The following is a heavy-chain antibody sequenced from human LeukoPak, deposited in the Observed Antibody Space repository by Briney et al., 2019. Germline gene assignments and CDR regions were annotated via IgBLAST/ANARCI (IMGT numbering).Heavy chain of an antibody. CDR2: IYYSGST. J-gene: IGHJ6*04. CDR3: ARMGLWFGELSTYYYYGMDV. D-gene: IGHD3-10*01. CDR1: GGSISSYY. Sequence: SETLSLTCTVSGGSISSYYWSWIRQPPGKGLEWIGYIYYSGSTNYNPSLKSRVTISVDTSKNQFSLKLSSVTAVDTAVYYCARMGLWFGELSTYYYYGMDVWGKGTTVTVSS. V-gene: IGHV4-59*01.